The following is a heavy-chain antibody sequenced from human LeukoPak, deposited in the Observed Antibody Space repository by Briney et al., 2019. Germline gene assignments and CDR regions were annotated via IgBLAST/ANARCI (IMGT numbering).Heavy chain of an antibody. CDR3: ARVGYDFWSGYYHPPAGHWFDP. J-gene: IGHJ5*02. V-gene: IGHV4-31*03. Sequence: SQTLSLTCNVSGGSISSGGYYWSWIRQHPGKGLEWIGYIYYSGSTYYNPSLKSRVTISVDTSKNQFSLKLSSVTAADTAVYYCARVGYDFWSGYYHPPAGHWFDPWGQGTLVTVSS. D-gene: IGHD3-3*01. CDR2: IYYSGST. CDR1: GGSISSGGYY.